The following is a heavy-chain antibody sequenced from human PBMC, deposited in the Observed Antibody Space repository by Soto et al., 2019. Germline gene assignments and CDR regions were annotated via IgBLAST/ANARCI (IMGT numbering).Heavy chain of an antibody. D-gene: IGHD3-22*01. V-gene: IGHV3-21*01. CDR2: ISSSSSYI. CDR1: GFTFSSYS. Sequence: PGGSLRLSCAASGFTFSSYSMNWVRQAPGKGLEWVSSISSSSSYIYYADSVKGRFTISRDNAKNSLYLQMNSLRAEDTAVYYCARDKAGTMIVVSYYYYSGMDVWGQGTTVTVSS. CDR3: ARDKAGTMIVVSYYYYSGMDV. J-gene: IGHJ6*02.